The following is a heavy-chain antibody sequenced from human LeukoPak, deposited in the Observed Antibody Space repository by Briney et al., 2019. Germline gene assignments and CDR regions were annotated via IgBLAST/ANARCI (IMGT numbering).Heavy chain of an antibody. J-gene: IGHJ3*02. D-gene: IGHD1-26*01. Sequence: GGLLLLSSAARWIDSSNYWMSWVRATAGEGLEGVANLKQDGSVRGFVDSVKGRFAGSRDNAKKSLYLQMNSLRAEDTALYPCVREGPVGGEFDIWGQGTMVTVSS. CDR3: VREGPVGGEFDI. CDR1: IDSSNYW. V-gene: IGHV3-7*01. CDR2: LKQDGSVR.